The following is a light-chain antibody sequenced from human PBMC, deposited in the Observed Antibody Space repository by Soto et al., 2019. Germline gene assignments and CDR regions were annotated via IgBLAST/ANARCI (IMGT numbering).Light chain of an antibody. CDR1: SSDIGGFNY. V-gene: IGLV2-11*01. CDR2: DVT. Sequence: QSALTQPRSVSGSPGQSVTISCTGTSSDIGGFNYVSWYQQHPGKVPKLMIHDVTKRPSGVPDRFSASKSGNTASLTISGLQAEDEADYYCCSYAGRYTFVFGSGTKLTVL. CDR3: CSYAGRYTFV. J-gene: IGLJ1*01.